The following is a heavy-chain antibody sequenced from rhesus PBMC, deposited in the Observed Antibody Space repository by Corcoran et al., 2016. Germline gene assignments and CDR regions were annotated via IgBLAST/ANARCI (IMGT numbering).Heavy chain of an antibody. Sequence: EVQLVETGGGLVQPGGSLKLSCAASGFTFSSYGMSWVRQAPGKGLEWVSAINSGGGSTYYADSVKGRFTNSRDNSKNTLSLQMNSLRAEDTAVYYCAKDTPRYYYSGSYPFDYWGQGVLVTVSS. CDR3: AKDTPRYYYSGSYPFDY. J-gene: IGHJ4*01. CDR2: INSGGGST. CDR1: GFTFSSYG. V-gene: IGHV3S5*01. D-gene: IGHD3-16*01.